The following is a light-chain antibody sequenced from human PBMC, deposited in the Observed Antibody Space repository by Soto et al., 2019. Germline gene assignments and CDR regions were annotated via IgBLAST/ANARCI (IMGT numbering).Light chain of an antibody. CDR2: GTS. Sequence: EIVLTQSPATLSLSPGQRATLSCRASQSVSSSYLAWYQHKPGQAPRLLISGTSSRATGIPDRFSGSGAGTDFTLTISRLEPEDFAVYYCQQYGTIPWTFGQGTKVDIK. V-gene: IGKV3-20*01. CDR1: QSVSSSY. CDR3: QQYGTIPWT. J-gene: IGKJ1*01.